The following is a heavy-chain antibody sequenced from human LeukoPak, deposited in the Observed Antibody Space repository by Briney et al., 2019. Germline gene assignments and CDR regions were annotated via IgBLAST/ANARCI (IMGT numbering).Heavy chain of an antibody. J-gene: IGHJ4*02. CDR1: GFSFSPYA. V-gene: IGHV3-53*01. Sequence: GGSLRLSCAASGFSFSPYAMHWVRQAPGKELEWVSVIYTGGGRYYADSVRGRFTISRDTSKNMVFLQMNSLRVEDTAVYYCARGIDYWGRGTLVTVSS. CDR3: ARGIDY. CDR2: IYTGGGR.